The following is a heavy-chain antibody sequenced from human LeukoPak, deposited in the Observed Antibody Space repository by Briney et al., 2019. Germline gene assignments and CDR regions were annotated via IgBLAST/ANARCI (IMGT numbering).Heavy chain of an antibody. Sequence: GGSLRLSCAASGFTFSSYGMHWVRQTPGKGLEWVAVISYDGSNKYYADSMKGRFTISRDNSKNTPYLQMNSLRAEDTAMYYCARDRGYCSVGNCYYFDYWGQGTLVTVSS. V-gene: IGHV3-30-3*01. J-gene: IGHJ4*02. CDR2: ISYDGSNK. CDR1: GFTFSSYG. CDR3: ARDRGYCSVGNCYYFDY. D-gene: IGHD2-15*01.